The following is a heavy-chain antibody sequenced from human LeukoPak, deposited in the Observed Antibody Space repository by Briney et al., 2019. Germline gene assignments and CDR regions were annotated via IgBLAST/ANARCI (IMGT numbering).Heavy chain of an antibody. Sequence: ESGPALVKRPQTLTLTCTLSGFSLRTSGMCVSWIRQPPGKALEWLARITWDDEQYYSASLRTRLIISKDTSKNQVVLTMTNMDPVDTATYYCARELFNGGYYNGMDVWGQGTTVTVSS. CDR2: ITWDDEQ. D-gene: IGHD3-10*01. CDR3: ARELFNGGYYNGMDV. CDR1: GFSLRTSGMC. V-gene: IGHV2-70*11. J-gene: IGHJ6*02.